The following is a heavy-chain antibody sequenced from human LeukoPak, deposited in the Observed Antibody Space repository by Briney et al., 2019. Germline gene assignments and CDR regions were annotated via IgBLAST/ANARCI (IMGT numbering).Heavy chain of an antibody. J-gene: IGHJ4*02. CDR3: ARDRVLLWFGESYYFDY. CDR2: INTNTGNP. V-gene: IGHV7-4-1*02. Sequence: ASVKVSCKASGYAFTSYAMNWVRQAPGQGLEWMGWINTNTGNPTYAQGFTGRFVFSLDTSVSTAYLQISSLKAEDTAVYYCARDRVLLWFGESYYFDYWGQGTLVTVSS. CDR1: GYAFTSYA. D-gene: IGHD3-10*01.